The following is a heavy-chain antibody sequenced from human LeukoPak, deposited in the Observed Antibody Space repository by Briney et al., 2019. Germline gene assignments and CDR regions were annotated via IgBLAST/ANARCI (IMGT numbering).Heavy chain of an antibody. J-gene: IGHJ1*01. Sequence: EGSLRLSCAASGFTFSSYAMSWVRQAPGKGLEWVSAISGSGGSAYYADSVKGRFTISRDNSKNALYLQMNSLRAEDTAVYYCAKDRQAPAAELAVAGQVYFQHWGQGTLVTVSS. CDR3: AKDRQAPAAELAVAGQVYFQH. D-gene: IGHD6-19*01. V-gene: IGHV3-23*01. CDR1: GFTFSSYA. CDR2: ISGSGGSA.